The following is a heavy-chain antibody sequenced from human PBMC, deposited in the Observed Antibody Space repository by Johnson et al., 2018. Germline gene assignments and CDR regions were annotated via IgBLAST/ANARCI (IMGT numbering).Heavy chain of an antibody. V-gene: IGHV3-21*01. CDR3: ARDYSSGGPGDAFDI. Sequence: VQLVESGGGLVKPGGSLRLSCVASGFSFTSYSMNWVRQTPGKGLEWVSTIRSDSTYISYIDSVKGRFTISRDDAKNSLFLQMNGLRAEDTAVYYCARDYSSGGPGDAFDIWGQGTMVTVSS. J-gene: IGHJ3*02. CDR1: GFSFTSYS. CDR2: IRSDSTYI. D-gene: IGHD6-19*01.